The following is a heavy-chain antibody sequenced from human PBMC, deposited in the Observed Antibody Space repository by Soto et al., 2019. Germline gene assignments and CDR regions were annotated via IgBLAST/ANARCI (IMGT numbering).Heavy chain of an antibody. D-gene: IGHD1-26*01. CDR3: ARGAIVGATISHFDY. J-gene: IGHJ4*02. V-gene: IGHV1-3*01. CDR2: INAGNGNT. CDR1: GYTFTSYA. Sequence: QVQLVQSGAEVKKPGASVKVSCKASGYTFTSYAMHWVRQAPGQRLEWMGWINAGNGNTKYSQKFQGRVTITSDTSASTAYMELSSLRSEDTAVYYCARGAIVGATISHFDYWGQGTLVTVSS.